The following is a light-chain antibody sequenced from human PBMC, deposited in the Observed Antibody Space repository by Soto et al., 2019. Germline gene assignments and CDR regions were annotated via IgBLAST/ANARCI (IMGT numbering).Light chain of an antibody. Sequence: QSALTQPRSVSGSPGQSVTISCTGTSLDVGGFDYVSWYQQHPGKAPTLIIYDVTQRPSGVPDRFSGFKSGNTASLTISGLDHGDEADDYCCSYAGIYTDLFGTGTKLTVL. CDR3: CSYAGIYTDL. J-gene: IGLJ1*01. CDR1: SLDVGGFDY. V-gene: IGLV2-11*01. CDR2: DVT.